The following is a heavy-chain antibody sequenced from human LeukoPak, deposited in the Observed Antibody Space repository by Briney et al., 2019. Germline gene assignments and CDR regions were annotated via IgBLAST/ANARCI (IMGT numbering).Heavy chain of an antibody. CDR1: GYTFTGYH. Sequence: ASVKVSCKASGYTFTGYHMHWVRQAPGQGLEWMGWINPNSGGTNYAQKFQGRVTMTRDTSISTAYMELSRLRSDDTAVYYCARGYCSSTSCSAFVDPWGQGTLVTVSS. J-gene: IGHJ5*02. CDR2: INPNSGGT. CDR3: ARGYCSSTSCSAFVDP. D-gene: IGHD2-2*01. V-gene: IGHV1-2*02.